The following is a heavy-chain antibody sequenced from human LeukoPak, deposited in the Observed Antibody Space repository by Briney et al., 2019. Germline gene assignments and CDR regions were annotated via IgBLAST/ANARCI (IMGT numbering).Heavy chain of an antibody. Sequence: GASVKVSCKASGYTFTGYYMHWVRQAPGQGLEWMGWINPNSGGTNYAQKFQGRVTMTRDTSISTAYMELSRLRSDDTAVYYCARSISIGCSGGSCYLRSAFDYWGQGTLSPSPQ. CDR3: ARSISIGCSGGSCYLRSAFDY. D-gene: IGHD2-15*01. CDR2: INPNSGGT. CDR1: GYTFTGYY. V-gene: IGHV1-2*02. J-gene: IGHJ4*02.